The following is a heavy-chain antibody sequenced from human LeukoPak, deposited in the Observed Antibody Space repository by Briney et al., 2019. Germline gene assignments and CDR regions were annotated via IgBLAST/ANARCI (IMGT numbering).Heavy chain of an antibody. Sequence: SETLSLTCTVSGGSISNYYWGWIRQPPGKGLEWIGSIYYSGSTYYNPSLKSRVTISVDTSKNQFSLKLSSVTAADTAVYYCASYDYGDYTIDYWGQGTLVTVSS. CDR2: IYYSGST. D-gene: IGHD4-17*01. V-gene: IGHV4-39*01. CDR1: GGSISNYY. CDR3: ASYDYGDYTIDY. J-gene: IGHJ4*02.